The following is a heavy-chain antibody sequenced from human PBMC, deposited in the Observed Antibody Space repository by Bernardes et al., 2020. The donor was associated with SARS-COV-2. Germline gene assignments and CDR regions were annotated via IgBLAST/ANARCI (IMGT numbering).Heavy chain of an antibody. D-gene: IGHD2-15*01. Sequence: SEPLSLTCTVSGGSISSISYYWGWLLQPPGKGLEWIGSIYYSGSTYYNPSLKSRVTISVDTSKNQFSLKLSSVTAADTAVYYCARLVNYSDYLIDYWGQGTLVTVSS. J-gene: IGHJ4*02. V-gene: IGHV4-39*01. CDR2: IYYSGST. CDR1: GGSISSISYY. CDR3: ARLVNYSDYLIDY.